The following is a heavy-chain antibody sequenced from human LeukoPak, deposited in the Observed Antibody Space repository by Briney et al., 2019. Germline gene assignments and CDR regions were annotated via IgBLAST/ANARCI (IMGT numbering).Heavy chain of an antibody. J-gene: IGHJ6*03. D-gene: IGHD6-6*01. Sequence: PGGSLRLSCAASGFTFDSYTMTWVRQAPGKGLEWVSSISGRSGYIYYADSMKGRFTISRDNSKNTLYLQMNSLRAEDTAVYYCAKDRLASIAARPYYMDVWGKGTTVTVSS. CDR3: AKDRLASIAARPYYMDV. CDR1: GFTFDSYT. V-gene: IGHV3-23*01. CDR2: ISGRSGYI.